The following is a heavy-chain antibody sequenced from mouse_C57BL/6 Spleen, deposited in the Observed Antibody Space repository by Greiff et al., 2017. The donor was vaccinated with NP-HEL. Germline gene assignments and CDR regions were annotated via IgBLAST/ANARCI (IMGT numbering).Heavy chain of an antibody. CDR2: ISYSGST. CDR1: GYSITSDY. CDR3: ARGDGYYFWYFDV. Sequence: DVKLVESGPGLAKPSQTLSLTCSVTGYSITSDYWNWIRKFPGNKLEYMGYISYSGSTYYNPSLKSRISITRDTSKNQYYLQLNSVTTEDTATYYCARGDGYYFWYFDVWGTGTTVTVSS. D-gene: IGHD2-3*01. J-gene: IGHJ1*03. V-gene: IGHV3-8*01.